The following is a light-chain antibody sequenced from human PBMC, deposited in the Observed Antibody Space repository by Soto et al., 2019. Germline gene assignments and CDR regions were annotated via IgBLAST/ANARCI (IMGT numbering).Light chain of an antibody. V-gene: IGLV1-44*01. J-gene: IGLJ3*02. Sequence: QSVLTQPPSASGTPGQRVTISCSGSSSNIGSNTVNWYQQLPGTAPKLLIYSNNQRPSGVPDRFPGSKSGTSASLAISGLQFEDEAYYYCPAWDDSLNALLVFGGGTKLTVL. CDR3: PAWDDSLNALLV. CDR1: SSNIGSNT. CDR2: SNN.